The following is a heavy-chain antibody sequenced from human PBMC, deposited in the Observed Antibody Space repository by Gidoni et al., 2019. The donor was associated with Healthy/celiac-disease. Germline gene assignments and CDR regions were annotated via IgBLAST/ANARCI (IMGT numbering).Heavy chain of an antibody. CDR3: ARDPEYYDSSGYRFNWFDP. CDR1: GGSIRSSNS. CDR2: IYHSGST. D-gene: IGHD3-22*01. V-gene: IGHV4-4*02. J-gene: IGHJ5*02. Sequence: QFQLQESGPGLVKPSGPLSLTCAVSGGSIRSSNSWSWVRQPPGKGLEWIGEIYHSGSTNYNPSLKSRVTISVDKSKNQFSLKRSSVTAADTAVYYCARDPEYYDSSGYRFNWFDPWGQGTLVTVSS.